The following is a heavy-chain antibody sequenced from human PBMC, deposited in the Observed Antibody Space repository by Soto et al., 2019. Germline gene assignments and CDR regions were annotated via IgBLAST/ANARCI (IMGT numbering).Heavy chain of an antibody. V-gene: IGHV1-69*02. CDR2: IIPVLDVT. CDR3: RQWLVPQDAFDI. Sequence: SVKVSCKASGGTFSSYIITWVRQAPGQGLEWMGRIIPVLDVTYYAQRFQGRVTITADKSTSTAYTELSSLRSEDTAVYYCRQWLVPQDAFDIWGQGTMVTVSS. D-gene: IGHD6-19*01. CDR1: GGTFSSYI. J-gene: IGHJ3*02.